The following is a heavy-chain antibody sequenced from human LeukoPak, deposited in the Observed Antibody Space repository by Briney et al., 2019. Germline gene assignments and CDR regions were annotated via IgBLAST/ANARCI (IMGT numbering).Heavy chain of an antibody. Sequence: SETLSLTCTVSGGSISSYYWSWIRQPLGKGLEWIGYIYYSGSTNYNPSLKSRVTISVDTSENQFSLKLSSVTAADTAVYYCARVRSSGYPPPPAFDYWGQGTLVTVSS. CDR1: GGSISSYY. V-gene: IGHV4-59*01. CDR3: ARVRSSGYPPPPAFDY. CDR2: IYYSGST. D-gene: IGHD3-22*01. J-gene: IGHJ4*02.